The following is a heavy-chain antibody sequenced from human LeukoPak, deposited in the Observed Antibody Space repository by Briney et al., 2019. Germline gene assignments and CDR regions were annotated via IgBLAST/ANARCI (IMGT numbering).Heavy chain of an antibody. J-gene: IGHJ3*02. CDR3: ARWVDFWSKAFDI. CDR1: GGSISSSSYY. CDR2: IYYSGST. V-gene: IGHV4-39*07. Sequence: SETLSLTCTVSGGSISSSSYYWGWIRQPPGKGLEWIGSIYYSGSTYYNPSLKSRVTISVDTSKNQFSLKLSSVTAADTAVYYCARWVDFWSKAFDIWGQGTMVTVSS. D-gene: IGHD3-3*01.